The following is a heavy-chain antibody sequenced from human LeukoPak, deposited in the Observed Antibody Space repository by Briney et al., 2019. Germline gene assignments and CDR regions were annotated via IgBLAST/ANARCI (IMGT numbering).Heavy chain of an antibody. Sequence: GGSLRLSCAASGFTFSSYAMTWVRQAAGKGLEWVSAISGGGGDSYYADSVKGRFTISRDNSKNTLCLQMNSLRAEDTATYYCAKARMFHYYYGLDVWGQGTTVTVSS. D-gene: IGHD3-10*02. CDR2: ISGGGGDS. CDR1: GFTFSSYA. V-gene: IGHV3-23*01. J-gene: IGHJ6*02. CDR3: AKARMFHYYYGLDV.